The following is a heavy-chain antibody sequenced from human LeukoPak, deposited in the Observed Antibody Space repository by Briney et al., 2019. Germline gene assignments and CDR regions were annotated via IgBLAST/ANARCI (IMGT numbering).Heavy chain of an antibody. CDR1: GGSFSGYY. CDR3: ASGIAAAGTWSNDY. CDR2: NNHSGST. V-gene: IGHV4-34*01. J-gene: IGHJ4*02. D-gene: IGHD6-13*01. Sequence: SETLSLTCAVYGGSFSGYYWSWIRQPPGKGLEWIGENNHSGSTNYNPSLKSRVTISVDTSKNQFSLKLSSVTAADTAVYYCASGIAAAGTWSNDYWGQGTLVTVSS.